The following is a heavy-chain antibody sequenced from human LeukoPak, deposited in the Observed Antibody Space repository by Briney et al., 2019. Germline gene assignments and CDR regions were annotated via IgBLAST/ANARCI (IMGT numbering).Heavy chain of an antibody. D-gene: IGHD6-19*01. V-gene: IGHV3-23*01. CDR3: AKDTPDDISVAAPYFDY. CDR1: GFTVSSNY. Sequence: GGSLRLSCAASGFTVSSNYMSWVRQAPGKGLEWVSAISGSGGGTYYADSVKGRFTISRDNSKNTLYLQMTSLRAEDTAVYYCAKDTPDDISVAAPYFDYWGQGTLVTVSS. CDR2: ISGSGGGT. J-gene: IGHJ4*02.